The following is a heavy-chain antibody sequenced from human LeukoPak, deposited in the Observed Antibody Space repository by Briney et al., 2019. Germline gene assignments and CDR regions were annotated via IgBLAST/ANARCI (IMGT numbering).Heavy chain of an antibody. CDR3: AKDRSSSWYDYFDY. CDR1: GFTFSSIW. Sequence: GGSLRLSCAASGFTFSSIWMHWVRQAPGKGLVWVSRIKGDGSGTSYADSVEGRFTISRDNAKNTLYLQMNSLRVEDTALYYCAKDRSSSWYDYFDYWGQGTLVTVSS. J-gene: IGHJ4*02. CDR2: IKGDGSGT. V-gene: IGHV3-74*01. D-gene: IGHD6-13*01.